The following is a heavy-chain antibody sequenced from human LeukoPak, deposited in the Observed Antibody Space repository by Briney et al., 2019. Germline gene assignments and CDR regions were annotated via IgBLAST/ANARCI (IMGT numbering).Heavy chain of an antibody. Sequence: SGGSLRLSCAASGFTFSSYAMHWVRQAPGKGLEWVAVISYDGSNKYYADSVKGRFTISRDNSKNTLYLQMNSLRAEDTAVYYCASCSSTSCSEDYYYGMDVWGQGTTVTVSS. V-gene: IGHV3-30-3*01. J-gene: IGHJ6*02. CDR2: ISYDGSNK. D-gene: IGHD2-2*01. CDR1: GFTFSSYA. CDR3: ASCSSTSCSEDYYYGMDV.